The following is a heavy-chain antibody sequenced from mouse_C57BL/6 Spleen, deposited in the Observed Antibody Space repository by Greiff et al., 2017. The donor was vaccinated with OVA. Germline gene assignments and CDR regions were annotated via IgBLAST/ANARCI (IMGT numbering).Heavy chain of an antibody. CDR1: GYSITSGYY. D-gene: IGHD1-1*01. CDR2: ISYDGSN. J-gene: IGHJ2*01. V-gene: IGHV3-6*01. Sequence: EVKLMESGPGLVKPSQSLSLTCSVTGYSITSGYYWNWIRQFPGNKLEWMGYISYDGSNNYNPSLKNRISITRDTSKNQFFLKLNSVTTEDTATYYCARDRGSSYYFDYWGQGTTLTVSS. CDR3: ARDRGSSYYFDY.